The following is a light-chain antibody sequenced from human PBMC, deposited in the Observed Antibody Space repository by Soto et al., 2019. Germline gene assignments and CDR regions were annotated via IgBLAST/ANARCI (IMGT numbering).Light chain of an antibody. V-gene: IGLV2-23*01. CDR1: SSDDGSYNL. CDR2: EGS. CDR3: CSYAGSSTPHYV. Sequence: QSVLTQPASVSGSPGQSITISCTGTSSDDGSYNLVSWYQQHPGKAPKLMIYEGSKRPSGVSNRFSGSKSGNTASLTISGLQAEDEADYYCCSYAGSSTPHYVFGTGTKLTVL. J-gene: IGLJ1*01.